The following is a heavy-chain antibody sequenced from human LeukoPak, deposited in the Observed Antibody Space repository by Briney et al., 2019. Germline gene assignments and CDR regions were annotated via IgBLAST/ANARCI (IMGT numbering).Heavy chain of an antibody. J-gene: IGHJ6*02. V-gene: IGHV4-34*01. Sequence: SETLSLTCAVYGGSFSGYYCSWIRQPPGKGLEWIGEINHSGSTNYNPSLKSRVTISVDTSKNQFSLKLSSVTAADTAVYCCARGRVAAAGTHDYYYYGMDVWGQGTTVTVSS. D-gene: IGHD6-13*01. CDR1: GGSFSGYY. CDR3: ARGRVAAAGTHDYYYYGMDV. CDR2: INHSGST.